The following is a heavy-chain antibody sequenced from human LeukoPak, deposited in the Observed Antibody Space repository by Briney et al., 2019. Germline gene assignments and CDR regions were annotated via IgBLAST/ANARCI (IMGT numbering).Heavy chain of an antibody. J-gene: IGHJ5*02. Sequence: SETLSLTCAVSGGSISSGGYSWSWIRQPPGKGLEWIGYIYHSGSTYYNPSLKSRVTISVDRSKNQFSLKLSSVTAADTAVYYCARDRTYYNGSGSFQSNNWFDPWGQGTLVTVSS. CDR1: GGSISSGGYS. D-gene: IGHD3-10*01. CDR2: IYHSGST. CDR3: ARDRTYYNGSGSFQSNNWFDP. V-gene: IGHV4-30-2*02.